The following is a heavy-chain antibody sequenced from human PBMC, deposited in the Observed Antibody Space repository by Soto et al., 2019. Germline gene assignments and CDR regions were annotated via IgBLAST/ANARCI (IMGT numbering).Heavy chain of an antibody. J-gene: IGHJ5*02. CDR1: GYTFSNYG. V-gene: IGHV1-18*01. Sequence: GASVKVSCKTSGYTFSNYGITWVRQAPGQPLEWLGWISLYSDGANYAQKFQGRVSMTTDTSTTTAYMELRSLRSDDTAVYYCARVVPGAEDWFGPWGQGTLVTVSS. D-gene: IGHD2-2*01. CDR3: ARVVPGAEDWFGP. CDR2: ISLYSDGA.